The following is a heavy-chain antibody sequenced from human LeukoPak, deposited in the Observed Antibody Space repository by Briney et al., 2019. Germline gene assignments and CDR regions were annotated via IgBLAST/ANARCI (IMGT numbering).Heavy chain of an antibody. Sequence: GGALRLSCAVSGFTFRNYWMHWVRQAPGKGLVWVARKKGDGSSTIYAASVKGRYTISRDNSKNTLYLQTSSLRAEDAAVYYFAKALQVWLCGYDYLGRATLVSVSS. V-gene: IGHV3-74*01. J-gene: IGHJ4*02. D-gene: IGHD5-18*01. CDR3: AKALQVWLCGYDY. CDR1: GFTFRNYW. CDR2: KKGDGSST.